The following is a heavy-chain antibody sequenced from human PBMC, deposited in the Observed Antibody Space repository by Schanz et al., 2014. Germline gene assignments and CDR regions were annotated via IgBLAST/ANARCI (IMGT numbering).Heavy chain of an antibody. CDR1: GGSFSSFY. V-gene: IGHV4-4*07. D-gene: IGHD3-10*01. CDR2: IYNSGKT. CDR3: ARVVLGGDAFDI. J-gene: IGHJ3*02. Sequence: QVQLQESGPGVVKPSETLSLTCTVSGGSFSSFYWSWIRQPPGKGLEWIGRIYNSGKTNYNPSLESRVSMSVDTSKKQLSLKLRSVSAADTAVYYCARVVLGGDAFDIWGQGTMVTVSS.